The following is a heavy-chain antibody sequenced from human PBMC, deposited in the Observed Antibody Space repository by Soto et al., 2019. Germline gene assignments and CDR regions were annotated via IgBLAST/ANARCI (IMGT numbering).Heavy chain of an antibody. J-gene: IGHJ4*02. CDR2: IIPIFGTA. D-gene: IGHD6-19*01. CDR3: ARVRYSSGWYGNFDY. Sequence: ASVKVSCKASGGTFSSYAISWVRQAPGQGLEWMGGIIPIFGTANYAQKFQGRVTITADKSTSTAYMELSSLRSEDTAVYYCARVRYSSGWYGNFDYWGQGTLVTVSS. CDR1: GGTFSSYA. V-gene: IGHV1-69*06.